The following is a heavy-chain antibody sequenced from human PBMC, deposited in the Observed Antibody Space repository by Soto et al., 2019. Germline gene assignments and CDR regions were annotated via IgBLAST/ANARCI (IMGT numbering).Heavy chain of an antibody. D-gene: IGHD1-26*01. CDR1: GGSISSYDW. CDR2: IYHSGST. CDR3: ARVRFGAN. Sequence: SETLSLTCAVSGGSISSYDWWTWVRQAPGKGLEWIGEIYHSGSTNYNPSLKSRVIISVDKSRNLFSLNLNSVTAADTAVYYCARVRFGANWGQGIPVPVSS. V-gene: IGHV4-4*02. J-gene: IGHJ4*02.